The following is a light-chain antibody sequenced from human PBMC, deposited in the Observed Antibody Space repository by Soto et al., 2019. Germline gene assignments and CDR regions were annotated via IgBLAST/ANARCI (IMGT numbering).Light chain of an antibody. CDR1: SSDVGGYSY. CDR2: DVS. Sequence: QSVLTQPASVSGSPGQSIAISCTGTSSDVGGYSYVSWYQQQPGKAPKLVISDVSNRPSGVSDRFSGSKSGNTASLTISGLQTEDEADYYCASYPTITPYVFRTGTKLTVL. J-gene: IGLJ1*01. CDR3: ASYPTITPYV. V-gene: IGLV2-14*01.